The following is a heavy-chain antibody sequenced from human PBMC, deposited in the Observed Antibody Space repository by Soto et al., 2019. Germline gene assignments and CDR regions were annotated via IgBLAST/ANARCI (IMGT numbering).Heavy chain of an antibody. J-gene: IGHJ4*02. CDR1: SGSFSGYY. D-gene: IGHD6-6*01. CDR3: ARAPKVSGSSKTRRDF. Sequence: PSETLSLTCSIYSGSFSGYYWSWIRQPPGKGLEWSGEISQIGNTNYSPSLKSRVSISIDTSKKQFSLNLASVSAADTAVYYCARAPKVSGSSKTRRDFWGKVTRVIVAS. CDR2: ISQIGNT. V-gene: IGHV4-34*01.